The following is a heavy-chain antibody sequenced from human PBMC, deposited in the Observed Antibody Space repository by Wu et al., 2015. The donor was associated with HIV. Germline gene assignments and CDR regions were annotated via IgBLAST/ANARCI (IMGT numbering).Heavy chain of an antibody. Sequence: QVQLQQWGAGLLKPSETLSLTCAVYGGSFSGYYWNWIRQPPGRGLEWIGEINHSGSTSYKPSLKSRVTISVDTSKNQFSLKLNSVTAADTAVYYCARGPRVGYYDSSGYFDYWGQGTLVTVSS. CDR1: GGSFSGYY. V-gene: IGHV4-34*01. CDR3: ARGPRVGYYDSSGYFDY. CDR2: INHSGST. J-gene: IGHJ4*02. D-gene: IGHD3-22*01.